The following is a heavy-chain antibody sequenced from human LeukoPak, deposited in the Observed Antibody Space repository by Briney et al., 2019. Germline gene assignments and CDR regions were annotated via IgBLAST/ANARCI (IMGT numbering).Heavy chain of an antibody. CDR3: ARERSGSYYENFDY. J-gene: IGHJ4*02. Sequence: SETLSLTCTVSGASISSGDYYWSWIRQPPGKGLEYLGYIHYSGSTYYNPSLKSRVTISVDTSENQFSLTLSSVTAADTAVYYCARERSGSYYENFDYWGQGTLVTVSS. CDR1: GASISSGDYY. V-gene: IGHV4-30-4*01. D-gene: IGHD3-10*01. CDR2: IHYSGST.